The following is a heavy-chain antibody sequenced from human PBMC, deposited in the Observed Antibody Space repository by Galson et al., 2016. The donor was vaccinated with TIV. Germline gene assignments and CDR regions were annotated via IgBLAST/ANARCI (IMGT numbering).Heavy chain of an antibody. D-gene: IGHD2-15*01. CDR1: GLSVKINY. Sequence: SLRLSCAASGLSVKINYMTWVRQAPGKGLEWVSLISDGGKTYYPDSVKGRFTTSRDNSKNTLYLQMNSLRLEDTAVYYCARDRVVDATYYYYYYGMDVWGQGTAVTVSS. J-gene: IGHJ6*02. CDR3: ARDRVVDATYYYYYYGMDV. V-gene: IGHV3-66*02. CDR2: ISDGGKT.